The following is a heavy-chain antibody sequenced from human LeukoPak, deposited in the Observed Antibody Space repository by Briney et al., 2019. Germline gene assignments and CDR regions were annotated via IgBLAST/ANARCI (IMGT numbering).Heavy chain of an antibody. CDR1: GYTFTGYY. J-gene: IGHJ4*02. V-gene: IGHV1-2*02. Sequence: ASVKVSCKASGYTFTGYYMHWVRQAPGQGLEWMGWINPNSGGTNSAQKFQGRVTMTRDTSISTAHMELSRLRSDDTAVYYCARGDCSSTSCYAAFDYWGQGTLVTVSS. D-gene: IGHD2-2*01. CDR2: INPNSGGT. CDR3: ARGDCSSTSCYAAFDY.